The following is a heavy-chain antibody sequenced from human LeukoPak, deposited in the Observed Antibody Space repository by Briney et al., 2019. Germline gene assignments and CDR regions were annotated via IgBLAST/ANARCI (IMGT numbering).Heavy chain of an antibody. CDR2: IRYDGSNK. D-gene: IGHD2-2*01. V-gene: IGHV3-30*02. J-gene: IGHJ4*02. CDR1: GFTFSSYG. CDR3: AKEGCSSTSCYVGPDY. Sequence: PGGSLRLSCAASGFTFSSYGMHWVRQAPGKGLEWVAFIRYDGSNKYYADSVKGRFTISRDNSKNTLYLQMNSLRAEDTAVYYCAKEGCSSTSCYVGPDYWGQGTLVTVSS.